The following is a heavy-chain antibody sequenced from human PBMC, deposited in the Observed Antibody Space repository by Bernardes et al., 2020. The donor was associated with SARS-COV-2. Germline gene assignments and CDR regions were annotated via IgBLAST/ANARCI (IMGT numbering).Heavy chain of an antibody. CDR3: ARDFTAYYDFWSGYYYGMEL. J-gene: IGHJ6*02. D-gene: IGHD3-3*01. CDR2: ISASNGNT. V-gene: IGHV1-18*04. Sequence: AAVQGSCKDYGYTFTSYGISWVRQAPGKGLEWMGWISASNGNTTYAQKLQGRVTMTTDTSTSTAYMELRSLRSDDTAVYYCARDFTAYYDFWSGYYYGMELWGHVATVAVSS. CDR1: GYTFTSYG.